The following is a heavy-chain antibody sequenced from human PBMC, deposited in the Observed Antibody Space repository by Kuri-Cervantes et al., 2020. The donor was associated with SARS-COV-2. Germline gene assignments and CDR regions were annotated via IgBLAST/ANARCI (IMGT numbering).Heavy chain of an antibody. CDR2: IYYSGST. V-gene: IGHV4-59*13. J-gene: IGHJ4*02. CDR1: GGSISSYY. Sequence: SETLSLTCTVSGGSISSYYWSWIRQPPGKGLEWIGYIYYSGSTNYNPSLKSRVTISVDTSKNQLSLKLSSVTAADTAVYYCARVGGNWELPFDYWGQGTLVTVSS. D-gene: IGHD3-10*01. CDR3: ARVGGNWELPFDY.